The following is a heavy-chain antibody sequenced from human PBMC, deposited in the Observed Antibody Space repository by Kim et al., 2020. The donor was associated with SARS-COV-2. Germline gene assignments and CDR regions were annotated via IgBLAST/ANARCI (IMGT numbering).Heavy chain of an antibody. CDR1: GGPLSGHY. CDR3: ARDKFCTATTCYQGWFDS. CDR2: LNQHGR. Sequence: SETLSLTCAVSGGPLSGHYWSWIRRSPGKGLEWIGELNQHGRHYNPAFQSRVTMSIDMSKKQFSLMLTAVTAADSGIYFCARDKFCTATTCYQGWFDSWGQGTQVIVS. J-gene: IGHJ5*01. D-gene: IGHD1-1*01. V-gene: IGHV4-34*01.